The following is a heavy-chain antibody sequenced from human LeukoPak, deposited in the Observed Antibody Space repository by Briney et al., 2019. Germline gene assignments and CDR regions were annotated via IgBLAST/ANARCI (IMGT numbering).Heavy chain of an antibody. CDR3: VRDVGAVRGEVYFDY. D-gene: IGHD3-10*01. CDR1: GFAFSTFA. CDR2: ITGSGPYM. V-gene: IGHV3-21*06. J-gene: IGHJ4*02. Sequence: PGGSLRLSCAASGFAFSTFAMHWVRLSPGKGLEWVSSITGSGPYMLYADSVKHRFTISRDNTKNLLYLEMNSLRAEDTAMYFCVRDVGAVRGEVYFDYWGQGTLVTVSS.